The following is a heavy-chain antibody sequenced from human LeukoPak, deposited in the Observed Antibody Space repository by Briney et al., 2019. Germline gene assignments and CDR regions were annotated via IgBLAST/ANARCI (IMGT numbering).Heavy chain of an antibody. CDR3: ARWEYYDSSGRTPDAFDI. J-gene: IGHJ3*02. CDR2: INWNGGST. V-gene: IGHV3-20*04. D-gene: IGHD3-22*01. Sequence: GGSLRLSCAASGFTFDDYGMSWVRQAPGKGLEWVSGINWNGGSTGYADSVKGRFTISRDNAKNSLYLQMNSLRAEDTALHYCARWEYYDSSGRTPDAFDIWGQGTMVTVSS. CDR1: GFTFDDYG.